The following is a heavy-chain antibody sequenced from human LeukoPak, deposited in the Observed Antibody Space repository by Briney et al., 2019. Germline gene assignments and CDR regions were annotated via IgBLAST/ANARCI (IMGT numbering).Heavy chain of an antibody. CDR3: ARAVYDYIWGSYRFDY. D-gene: IGHD3-16*02. CDR1: GGSISSGGYY. CDR2: IYYSGST. V-gene: IGHV4-31*03. Sequence: SETLSLTCTVSGGSISSGGYYWSWIRQHPGKGLEWIGFIYYSGSTYYNPSLKSRVTFSVDTSKNQFSRKLSSVNAADTAVYYCARAVYDYIWGSYRFDYWGQGTLVTVSS. J-gene: IGHJ4*02.